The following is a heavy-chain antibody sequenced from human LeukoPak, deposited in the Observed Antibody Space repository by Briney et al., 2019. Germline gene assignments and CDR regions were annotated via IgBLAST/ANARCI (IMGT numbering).Heavy chain of an antibody. V-gene: IGHV3-21*01. CDR1: GFAFSSYS. J-gene: IGHJ4*02. Sequence: GGSLRLSCAASGFAFSSYSMNWVRQAPGKGLEWVSSISSSSSYIYYADSVKGRFTISRDNAKNSLYLQMNSLRAEDTAVYYCARDGAARDSYVVWGQGTLVTVSS. D-gene: IGHD2-15*01. CDR3: ARDGAARDSYVV. CDR2: ISSSSSYI.